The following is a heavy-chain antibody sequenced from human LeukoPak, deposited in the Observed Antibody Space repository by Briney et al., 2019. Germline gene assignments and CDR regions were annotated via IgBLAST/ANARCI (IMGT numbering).Heavy chain of an antibody. Sequence: GGSLRLSCAASGFTFSSYWMSWVRQAPGKGLEWVSSISSSSSYIYYADSVKGRFTISRDNAKNSLYLQMNSLRAEDTAVYYCARDDMYCGGDCYLDYWGQGTLVTVSS. CDR3: ARDDMYCGGDCYLDY. J-gene: IGHJ4*02. CDR1: GFTFSSYW. D-gene: IGHD2-21*02. CDR2: ISSSSSYI. V-gene: IGHV3-21*01.